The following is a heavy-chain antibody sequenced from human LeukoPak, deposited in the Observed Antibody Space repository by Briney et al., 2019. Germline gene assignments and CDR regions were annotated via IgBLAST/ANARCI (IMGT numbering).Heavy chain of an antibody. CDR2: IYYSGST. CDR1: GGSISSYY. V-gene: IGHV4-59*01. J-gene: IGHJ4*02. D-gene: IGHD6-13*01. Sequence: SETLSLTCTVSGGSISSYYWSWIRQPPGKGLEWIGYIYYSGSTNYNPSLKSRVTISVDTSKNQFSLKLSSVTAADTAVYYCARHSSSWPFDYWGQGTLVTVSS. CDR3: ARHSSSWPFDY.